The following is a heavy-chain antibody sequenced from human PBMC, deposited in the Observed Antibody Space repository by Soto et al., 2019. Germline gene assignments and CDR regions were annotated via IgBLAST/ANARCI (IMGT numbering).Heavy chain of an antibody. CDR2: INHSGST. J-gene: IGHJ4*01. CDR3: ARVHVMVVAGSTFDY. Sequence: SETLSLTCAVYGGSFSGYYWSWIRQPPGKGLEWIGEINHSGSTNYNPSLKSRVTISVDTSKNQFSLKLSSVTAADTAVYYCARVHVMVVAGSTFDYWGHGTLVTLSS. D-gene: IGHD6-19*01. V-gene: IGHV4-34*01. CDR1: GGSFSGYY.